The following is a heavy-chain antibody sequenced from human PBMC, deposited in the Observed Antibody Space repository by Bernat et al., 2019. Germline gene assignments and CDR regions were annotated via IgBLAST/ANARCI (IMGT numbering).Heavy chain of an antibody. J-gene: IGHJ6*02. D-gene: IGHD4-23*01. CDR1: GFTFSSYA. CDR3: ARPREVTPRYYGMDV. Sequence: QVQLVESGGGVVQPGRSLRLSCAASGFTFSSYAMHWVRQAPGKGLEWVAVISYDGSNKYYADSGKGRFTISRDNSKNTLYLQMNSLRAEDTAVYYCARPREVTPRYYGMDVWGQGTTVTVSS. V-gene: IGHV3-30-3*01. CDR2: ISYDGSNK.